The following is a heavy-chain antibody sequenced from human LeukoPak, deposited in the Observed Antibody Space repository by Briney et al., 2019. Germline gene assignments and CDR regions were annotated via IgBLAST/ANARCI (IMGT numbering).Heavy chain of an antibody. CDR1: GFTVSSNY. D-gene: IGHD6-13*01. CDR2: ISSRSSYI. J-gene: IGHJ4*02. V-gene: IGHV3-21*04. Sequence: GGSLRLSCAASGFTVSSNYMSWVRQAPGKGLEWVSSISSRSSYINYADSVKGRFTISRDNAKNSLYLQMNSLRPEDTALYYCAKGITASVGGYFDYWGQGTLVTVSS. CDR3: AKGITASVGGYFDY.